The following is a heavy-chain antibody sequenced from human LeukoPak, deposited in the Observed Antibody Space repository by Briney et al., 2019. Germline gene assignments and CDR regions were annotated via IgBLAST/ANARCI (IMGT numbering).Heavy chain of an antibody. CDR3: ARALVGAATLSY. CDR2: IYPGDSDT. D-gene: IGHD1-26*01. V-gene: IGHV5-51*01. J-gene: IGHJ4*02. Sequence: GESLKISCKGSGYSFTTYWIAWVRQMPGKGLEWMGVIYPGDSDTRYSPSFQGQVTLSADKSISTAYLQRSSLKASDTAIYYCARALVGAATLSYWGQGTLVTVSS. CDR1: GYSFTTYW.